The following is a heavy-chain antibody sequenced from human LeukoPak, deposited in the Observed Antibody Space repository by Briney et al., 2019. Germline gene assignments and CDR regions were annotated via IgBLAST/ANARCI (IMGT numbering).Heavy chain of an antibody. J-gene: IGHJ2*01. CDR2: ISGSGDGT. CDR1: GFMFGTND. V-gene: IGHV3-23*01. CDR3: AKAVGQWSFDL. Sequence: GGSLRLSCAASGFMFGTNDMSWVRQAPGKGLEWVSAISGSGDGTTYADSVKGRFTISRDNSKNTLYLQMNGLRAEDTAVYYCAKAVGQWSFDLWGRGALVTVSS.